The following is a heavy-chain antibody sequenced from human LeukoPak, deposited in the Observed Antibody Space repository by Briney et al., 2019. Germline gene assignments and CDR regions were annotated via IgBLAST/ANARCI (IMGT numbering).Heavy chain of an antibody. CDR2: ISSSSSYI. J-gene: IGHJ4*02. D-gene: IGHD4-17*01. V-gene: IGHV3-21*01. CDR1: GFTFSSYS. CDR3: AREGTVTYYFDY. Sequence: GGSLRLSCAASGFTFSSYSMNWVRQAPGKGVEGVSAISSSSSYIYYADFVKGRFTISRDNAKNSLYLQTNSLRAEDTAVYYCAREGTVTYYFDYWGQGTLVTVSS.